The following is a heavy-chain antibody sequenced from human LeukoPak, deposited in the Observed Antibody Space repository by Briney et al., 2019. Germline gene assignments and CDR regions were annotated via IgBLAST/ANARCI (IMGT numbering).Heavy chain of an antibody. J-gene: IGHJ4*02. CDR2: IKQDGSEK. CDR1: GFTFSSYW. V-gene: IGHV3-7*01. D-gene: IGHD3-22*01. CDR3: AGGGYYYGFDY. Sequence: GGSLRLSCAASGFTFSSYWMSWVRQAPGKGLEWVANIKQDGSEKYYVDSVKGRFTISRDNSKNTLYLQMNSLRAKDTAVYYCAGGGYYYGFDYWGQGTLVTVSS.